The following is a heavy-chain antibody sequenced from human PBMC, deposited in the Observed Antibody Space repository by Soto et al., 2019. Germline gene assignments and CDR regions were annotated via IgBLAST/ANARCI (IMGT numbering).Heavy chain of an antibody. CDR2: INHSGST. CDR3: AFSPPYYMDV. V-gene: IGHV4-34*01. Sequence: PSETLSLTCAVYGGSFSGYCWSWIRQPPGKGLEWIGEINHSGSTNYNPSLKSRVTISVDTSKNQFSLKLSSVTAADTAVYYCAFSPPYYMDVWGKGTTVTVSS. CDR1: GGSFSGYC. J-gene: IGHJ6*03.